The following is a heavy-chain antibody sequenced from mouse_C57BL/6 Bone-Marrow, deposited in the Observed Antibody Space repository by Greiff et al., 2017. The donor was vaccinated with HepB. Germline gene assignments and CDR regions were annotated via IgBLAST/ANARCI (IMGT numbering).Heavy chain of an antibody. J-gene: IGHJ3*01. D-gene: IGHD2-4*01. CDR3: ARGGDYAVPFAY. V-gene: IGHV5-4*01. Sequence: EVQVVESGGGLVKPGGSLKLSCAASGFTFSSYAMSWVRQTPEKRLEWVATISDGGSYTYYPDNVKGRFTISRDNAKNNLYLQMSHLKSEDTAMYYCARGGDYAVPFAYWGQGTLVTVSA. CDR2: ISDGGSYT. CDR1: GFTFSSYA.